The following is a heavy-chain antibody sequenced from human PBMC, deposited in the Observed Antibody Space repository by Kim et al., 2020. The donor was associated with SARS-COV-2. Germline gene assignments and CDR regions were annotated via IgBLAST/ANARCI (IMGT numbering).Heavy chain of an antibody. D-gene: IGHD2-2*01. Sequence: SVKVSCKASGGTFSSYAISWVRQAPGQGLEWMGGIIPIFGTANYAQKFQGRVTITADESTSTAYMELSSLRSEDTAVYYCARGGDIVVVPAAMYLLTTWGQGTLGTVSS. CDR2: IIPIFGTA. CDR1: GGTFSSYA. CDR3: ARGGDIVVVPAAMYLLTT. V-gene: IGHV1-69*13. J-gene: IGHJ5*02.